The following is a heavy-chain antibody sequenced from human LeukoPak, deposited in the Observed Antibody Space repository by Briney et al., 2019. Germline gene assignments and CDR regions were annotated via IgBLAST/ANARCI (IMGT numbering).Heavy chain of an antibody. Sequence: TGGSLRLSCAASGFTFSSYWMHWVRQVPGKGLVWVSRINTDGSRTYHADSVKGRFTISRDNAKNVLYLELNSLRAEDMAVYYCARVLTGYYHWDYWGQGTLVTVSS. CDR1: GFTFSSYW. D-gene: IGHD3-9*01. J-gene: IGHJ4*02. V-gene: IGHV3-74*01. CDR3: ARVLTGYYHWDY. CDR2: INTDGSRT.